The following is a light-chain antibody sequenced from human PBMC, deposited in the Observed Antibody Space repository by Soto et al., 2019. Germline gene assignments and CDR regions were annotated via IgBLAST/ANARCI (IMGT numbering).Light chain of an antibody. Sequence: DIQMTQSPSSLSASVGDRVTITCRASQTFSNFLNWYQQKPGKAPKLLVHGASSLQSGVPSRFSGSGSGTDFTLTITSLQPEDSATYYCQQSYGTPYTFGQGTKLQIK. V-gene: IGKV1-39*01. CDR2: GAS. CDR1: QTFSNF. CDR3: QQSYGTPYT. J-gene: IGKJ2*01.